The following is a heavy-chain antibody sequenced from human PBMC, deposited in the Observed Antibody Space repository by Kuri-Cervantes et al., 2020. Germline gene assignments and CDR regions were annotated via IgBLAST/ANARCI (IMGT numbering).Heavy chain of an antibody. CDR2: ISAYNGNT. V-gene: IGHV1-18*01. CDR3: AKDYANSGYPIDY. J-gene: IGHJ4*02. D-gene: IGHD3-22*01. Sequence: ASVKVSCKASGYTFTSYDINWVRQATGQGLEWMGWISAYNGNTNYAQKLQGRVTMTTDTSTSTAYMELSSLRAEDTAVYYCAKDYANSGYPIDYWGQGTLVTVSS. CDR1: GYTFTSYD.